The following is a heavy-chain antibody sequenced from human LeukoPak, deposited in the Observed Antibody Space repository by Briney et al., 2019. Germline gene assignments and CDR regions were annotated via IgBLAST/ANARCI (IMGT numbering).Heavy chain of an antibody. D-gene: IGHD3-3*01. CDR3: ATDTYYDFWSGPVEY. Sequence: GGSLRLSCAASGFTFSDYYMSWIRQAPGKGLEWVSYISSSGSTIYYADSVKGRFTISRDNAKNSPYLQMNSLRAEDTAVYYCATDTYYDFWSGPVEYWGQGTLVTVSS. J-gene: IGHJ4*02. CDR1: GFTFSDYY. CDR2: ISSSGSTI. V-gene: IGHV3-11*04.